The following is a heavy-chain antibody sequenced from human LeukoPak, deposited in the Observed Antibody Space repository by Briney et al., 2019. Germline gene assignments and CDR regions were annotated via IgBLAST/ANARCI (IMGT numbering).Heavy chain of an antibody. CDR3: AREGGSYFDY. D-gene: IGHD1-26*01. V-gene: IGHV3-21*01. Sequence: PGGSLRLSCAASGFTFSSYSMNWVRQAPRKGLEWVSSISSSSSYIYYADSVKGRFTISRDNAKNSLYLQMNSLRAEDTAVYYCAREGGSYFDYWGQGTLVTVSS. CDR1: GFTFSSYS. CDR2: ISSSSSYI. J-gene: IGHJ4*02.